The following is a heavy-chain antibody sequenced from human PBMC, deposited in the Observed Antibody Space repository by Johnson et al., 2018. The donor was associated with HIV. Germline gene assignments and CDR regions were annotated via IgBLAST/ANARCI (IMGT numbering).Heavy chain of an antibody. CDR2: IKSKTAGGTT. D-gene: IGHD4-17*01. J-gene: IGHJ3*02. V-gene: IGHV3-15*01. CDR1: GFIFSNAW. CDR3: ARDLKPYGDYGSFDI. Sequence: VQLVESGGGMVKPGGSLRLSCAASGFIFSNAWMSWVRQAPGKGLEWVGRIKSKTAGGTTDYAAPMTGRFTISRDDSKNTLYLQMNSLRAEDTAVYYCARDLKPYGDYGSFDIWGQGTMVTVSS.